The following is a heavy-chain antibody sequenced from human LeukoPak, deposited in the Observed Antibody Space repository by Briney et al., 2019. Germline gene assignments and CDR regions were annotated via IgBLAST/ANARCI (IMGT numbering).Heavy chain of an antibody. CDR1: EYIFTGYY. D-gene: IGHD6-13*01. CDR2: INPNNGAT. CDR3: ATAAAGTKPFFDY. Sequence: ASVKVSCKASEYIFTGYYMHWVRQAPGQGLEWMGRINPNNGATNYAQKFQGRVTISADKSISTAYLQWSSLKASDTAIYYCATAAAGTKPFFDYWGHGTLVTVSS. J-gene: IGHJ4*01. V-gene: IGHV1-2*06.